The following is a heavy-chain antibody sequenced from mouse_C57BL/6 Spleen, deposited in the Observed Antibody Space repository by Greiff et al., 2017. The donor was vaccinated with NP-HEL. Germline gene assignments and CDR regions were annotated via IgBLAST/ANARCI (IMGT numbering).Heavy chain of an antibody. J-gene: IGHJ3*01. CDR3: ARSDYGSAWFAY. CDR2: IHPNSGST. CDR1: GYTFTSYW. V-gene: IGHV1-64*01. Sequence: QVQLQQPGAELVKPEASVKLSCKASGYTFTSYWMHWVKQRPGQGLEWIGMIHPNSGSTNYNEKFKSKATLTVDKSSSTAYMQLSSLTSEDSAVYYCARSDYGSAWFAYWGQGTLVTVSA. D-gene: IGHD1-1*01.